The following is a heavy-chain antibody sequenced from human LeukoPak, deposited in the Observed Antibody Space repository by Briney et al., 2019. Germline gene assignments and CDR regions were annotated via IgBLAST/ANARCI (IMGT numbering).Heavy chain of an antibody. J-gene: IGHJ6*03. V-gene: IGHV3-48*03. CDR2: ISGSGGST. CDR3: ARLSAYYYGSYFYYYMDV. Sequence: PGGSLRLSCAASGITFSSYEMNWVRQAPGKGLEWVSAISGSGGSTYYADSVKGRFTISRDNAKKSVYLHMSSLRAEDTALYYCARLSAYYYGSYFYYYMDVWGKGTTVTVSS. D-gene: IGHD3-10*01. CDR1: GITFSSYE.